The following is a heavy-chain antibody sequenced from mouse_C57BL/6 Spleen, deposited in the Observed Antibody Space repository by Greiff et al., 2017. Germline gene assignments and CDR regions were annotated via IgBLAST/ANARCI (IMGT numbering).Heavy chain of an antibody. CDR3: ARTLYYYAMDY. J-gene: IGHJ4*01. CDR2: ISSGSSTI. V-gene: IGHV5-17*01. Sequence: EVMLVESGGGLVKPGGSLKLSCAASGFTFSDYGMHWVRQAPEKGLEWVAYISSGSSTIYYAATVKGRFTISRDNAKNTLFLQMTSLRSEDTAMYYCARTLYYYAMDYWGQGTSVTVSS. CDR1: GFTFSDYG.